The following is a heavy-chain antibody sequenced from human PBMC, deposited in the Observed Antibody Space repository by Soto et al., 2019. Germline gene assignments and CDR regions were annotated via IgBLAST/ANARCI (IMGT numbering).Heavy chain of an antibody. D-gene: IGHD1-26*01. J-gene: IGHJ2*01. CDR3: ATDKEVGATGWYFDL. CDR1: GGTFSSYA. V-gene: IGHV1-69*01. CDR2: VIPIFGTA. Sequence: QVQLVQSGAEVKKPGYSVKVSCKASGGTFSSYAISWVRQAPGQGLEWMGGVIPIFGTANYAQKFQGRVTITADESTSTAYMELSSLRSEDTAVYYCATDKEVGATGWYFDLWGRGTLVTVSS.